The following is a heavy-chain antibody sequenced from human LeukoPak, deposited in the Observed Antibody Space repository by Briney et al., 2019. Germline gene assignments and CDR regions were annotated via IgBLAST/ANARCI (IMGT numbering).Heavy chain of an antibody. CDR1: GFTFSSYW. D-gene: IGHD1-20*01. J-gene: IGHJ3*02. CDR3: ARAPYNWNDDGYAFDI. V-gene: IGHV3-7*01. CDR2: IKQDGSEK. Sequence: GGTLRLSCAASGFTFSSYWMSWVRQAPGKGLEWVANIKQDGSEKYYVDSVKGRFTISRDNAKNSLYLQMNSLRAEDTAVYYCARAPYNWNDDGYAFDIWGQGTMVTVSS.